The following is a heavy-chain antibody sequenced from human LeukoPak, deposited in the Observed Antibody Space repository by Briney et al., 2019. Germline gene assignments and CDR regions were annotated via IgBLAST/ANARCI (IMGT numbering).Heavy chain of an antibody. Sequence: SETLSLTCTVSGGSISSYYWSWIRQPLGKGLEWIGYIYYSGNTNYNPSLKSRVTISVDTSKNQFSLKLSSVTAADSAVYYCARHKGGSGWTFDYWGQGTLVTVSS. CDR2: IYYSGNT. D-gene: IGHD6-19*01. CDR1: GGSISSYY. V-gene: IGHV4-59*08. J-gene: IGHJ4*02. CDR3: ARHKGGSGWTFDY.